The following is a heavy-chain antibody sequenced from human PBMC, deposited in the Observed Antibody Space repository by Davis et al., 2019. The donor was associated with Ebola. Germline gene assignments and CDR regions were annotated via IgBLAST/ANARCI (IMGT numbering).Heavy chain of an antibody. CDR2: INPHNGNT. CDR1: GYTFTSYG. J-gene: IGHJ4*02. V-gene: IGHV1-18*04. Sequence: AASVKVSCKASGYTFTSYGITWVRQAPGQGREWMGWINPHNGNTNYAQNVQGRVTMTTDSSTDTAYMEVGSLRSDDTAVYFCAREERSSWSFDYWGQGILVTVSS. D-gene: IGHD6-13*01. CDR3: AREERSSWSFDY.